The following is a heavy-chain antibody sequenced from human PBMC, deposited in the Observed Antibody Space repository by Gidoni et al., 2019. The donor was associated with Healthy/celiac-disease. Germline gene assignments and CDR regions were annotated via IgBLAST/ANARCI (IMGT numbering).Heavy chain of an antibody. J-gene: IGHJ4*02. V-gene: IGHV3-30*04. Sequence: QVQLVESGGGVVQPGRSLRLSCAASGFTFRSYAMHWVRQAPGKGLEWVAVISYDGSNKYYADSVKGRFTISRDNSKNTLYLQMNSLRAEDTAVYYCARAWYYDSSGSCDYWGQGTLVTVSS. CDR1: GFTFRSYA. CDR3: ARAWYYDSSGSCDY. CDR2: ISYDGSNK. D-gene: IGHD3-22*01.